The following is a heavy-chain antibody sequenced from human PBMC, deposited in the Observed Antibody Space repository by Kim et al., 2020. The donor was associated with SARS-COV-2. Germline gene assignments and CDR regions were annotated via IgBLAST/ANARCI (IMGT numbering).Heavy chain of an antibody. CDR3: AKGLAYCGGDCYAGRDY. D-gene: IGHD2-21*02. J-gene: IGHJ4*02. Sequence: KGRFTISRDNAKNSLYLQMNSLRAEDTALYYCAKGLAYCGGDCYAGRDYWGQGTLVTVSS. V-gene: IGHV3-9*01.